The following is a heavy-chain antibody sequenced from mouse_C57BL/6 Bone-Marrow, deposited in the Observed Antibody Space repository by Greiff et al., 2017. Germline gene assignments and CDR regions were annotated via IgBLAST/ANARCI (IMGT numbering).Heavy chain of an antibody. D-gene: IGHD1-1*01. CDR3: ARFITTVVPYFDY. CDR1: GYTFTSYW. J-gene: IGHJ2*01. V-gene: IGHV1-72*01. CDR2: IDPTSGGT. Sequence: VQLQQPGAELVKPGASVKLSCKASGYTFTSYWMHWVKQRPGRGLEWIGRIDPTSGGTKYNEKFKSKATLTVDKPSSTAYMQLSSLTSEDSAVYYCARFITTVVPYFDYWGQGTTLTVSS.